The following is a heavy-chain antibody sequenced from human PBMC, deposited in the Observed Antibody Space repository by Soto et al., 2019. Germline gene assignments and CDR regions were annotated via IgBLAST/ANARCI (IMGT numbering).Heavy chain of an antibody. D-gene: IGHD4-17*01. Sequence: GGSLRLSCAVSGFTFRDYAMHWVRQAPGKGLEWVALISYDGSKKYFPDSVKGRFTISRDNSKNTLYLQMNSLRAEDTAVFYCARGDYGDYGERFFDYWGQGTLVTVSS. V-gene: IGHV3-30-3*01. J-gene: IGHJ4*02. CDR2: ISYDGSKK. CDR1: GFTFRDYA. CDR3: ARGDYGDYGERFFDY.